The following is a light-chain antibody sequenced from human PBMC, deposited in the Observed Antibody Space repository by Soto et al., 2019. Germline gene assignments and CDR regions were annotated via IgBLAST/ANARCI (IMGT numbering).Light chain of an antibody. CDR3: CSYTSSSIRV. J-gene: IGLJ3*02. V-gene: IGLV2-14*01. Sequence: LAQPASVSGSPGQSITISCTGTSSDVGGYNHVSWYQQHPGKAPKLIIYEVRNRPSGVSNRLSGSKSGNTASLTISGLQADDEADYYCCSYTSSSIRVFGGGTKVTVL. CDR2: EVR. CDR1: SSDVGGYNH.